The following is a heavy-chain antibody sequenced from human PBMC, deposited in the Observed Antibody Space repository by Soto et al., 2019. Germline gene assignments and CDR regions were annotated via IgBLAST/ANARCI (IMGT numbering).Heavy chain of an antibody. J-gene: IGHJ4*02. CDR2: ISGSGGST. Sequence: EVQLLESGGGLVQPGGSLRLSCAASGFTFSSYAMSWVRQAPGKGLEWVSAISGSGGSTYYADSVKGRFTISRDSSENTVYLQMNSLRAEDTVVYYCAKLENRVSPPPRRYFDNWGQGTLVTVSS. D-gene: IGHD1-20*01. CDR3: AKLENRVSPPPRRYFDN. CDR1: GFTFSSYA. V-gene: IGHV3-23*01.